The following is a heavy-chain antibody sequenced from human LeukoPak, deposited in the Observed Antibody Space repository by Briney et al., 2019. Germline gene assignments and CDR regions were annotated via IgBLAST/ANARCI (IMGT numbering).Heavy chain of an antibody. CDR1: GASNDTSAYN. J-gene: IGHJ4*02. Sequence: PSETLSLTRSVSGASNDTSAYNWGWIRQPPGKGLEWIGSIYHSGSSYDNPSLKSRLTLSIDTSRNQFSLTLKSVTAADSGVYFCAREILYDSTAYYLWGQGTVVTVSS. V-gene: IGHV4-39*01. CDR3: AREILYDSTAYYL. CDR2: IYHSGSS. D-gene: IGHD3-22*01.